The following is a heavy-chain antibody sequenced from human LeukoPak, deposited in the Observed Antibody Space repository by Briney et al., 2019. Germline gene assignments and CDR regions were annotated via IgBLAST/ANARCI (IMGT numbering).Heavy chain of an antibody. V-gene: IGHV3-48*03. D-gene: IGHD3-10*01. J-gene: IGHJ4*02. CDR3: ARDLSWFGELGGY. Sequence: PGGSLRLSCAASGFTFSSYEMNWVRQAPGKGLEWVSYISSSGSTIYYADSVKGRFTISRDNAKNSVYLQMNSLRAEDTAIYYCARDLSWFGELGGYWGQGTLVTVSS. CDR1: GFTFSSYE. CDR2: ISSSGSTI.